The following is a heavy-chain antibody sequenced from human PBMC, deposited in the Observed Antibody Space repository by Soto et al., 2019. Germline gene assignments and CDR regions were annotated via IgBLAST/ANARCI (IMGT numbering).Heavy chain of an antibody. CDR2: IGAIGGDT. J-gene: IGHJ4*02. D-gene: IGHD1-20*01. V-gene: IGHV3-23*01. CDR1: GFTFNTYA. Sequence: GVSLRLSCGASGFTFNTYAMSWVRQAPGKGLEWVSAIGAIGGDTYYAESVKGRFTISRDNSKNTLYLQMNSLRVEDTAIYYCAGMTPTDHDSLCLGTFVTVSS. CDR3: AGMTPTDHDS.